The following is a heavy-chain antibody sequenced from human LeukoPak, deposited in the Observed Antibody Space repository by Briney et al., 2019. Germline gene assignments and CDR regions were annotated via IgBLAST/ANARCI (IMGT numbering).Heavy chain of an antibody. Sequence: GGSLRLSCAASGFTFSSYAMSWVRQAPGKGLEWVSAISGSGGSTYYADSVKGRFTISRDNSKNTVYLQMNSLRAEDTAVYYCAKDQPPWYYYDSSGYYGTGYFDYWGQGTLVTVSS. D-gene: IGHD3-22*01. V-gene: IGHV3-23*01. CDR2: ISGSGGST. CDR3: AKDQPPWYYYDSSGYYGTGYFDY. J-gene: IGHJ4*02. CDR1: GFTFSSYA.